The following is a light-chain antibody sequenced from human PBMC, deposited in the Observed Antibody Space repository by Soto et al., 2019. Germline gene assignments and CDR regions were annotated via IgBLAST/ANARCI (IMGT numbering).Light chain of an antibody. CDR3: QQYGSSPNT. CDR1: QRVSSSD. J-gene: IGKJ2*01. V-gene: IGKV3-20*01. Sequence: EIVLTHSPGTLSLSPGKRATLSCRASQRVSSSDLAWYQQKPAQAPRLLIYGASSRATGIPDRFSGSGSVTDFTLTISRLEPEDFSVYYCQQYGSSPNTFGQGTKLEIK. CDR2: GAS.